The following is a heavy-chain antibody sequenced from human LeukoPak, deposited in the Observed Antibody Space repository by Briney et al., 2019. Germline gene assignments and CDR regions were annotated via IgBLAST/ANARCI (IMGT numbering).Heavy chain of an antibody. CDR3: ARDLLVSSSWYVPDY. J-gene: IGHJ4*02. Sequence: GGSLRLSCAASGFIFTTSWMSWVRQAPGKGLEWVASIEQDGSEKYYVDSVRGRFTISRDNAKNSLFLQMNSLRAEDTAVYYCARDLLVSSSWYVPDYWGQGTLVTVSS. V-gene: IGHV3-7*01. CDR1: GFIFTTSW. CDR2: IEQDGSEK. D-gene: IGHD6-13*01.